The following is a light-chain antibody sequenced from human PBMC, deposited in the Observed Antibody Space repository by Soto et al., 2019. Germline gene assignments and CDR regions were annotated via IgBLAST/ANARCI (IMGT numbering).Light chain of an antibody. V-gene: IGKV1-5*01. CDR2: DAS. J-gene: IGKJ1*01. CDR3: QQQGT. CDR1: QSISSW. Sequence: DTQITQSPSTLSASVGDRVTITCRASQSISSWLAWYQQKPGKAPKLLIYDASSLESGVPSRFSGSGSGTEFTLTISSLQPDDFATYCCQQQGTFGQGTKVDIK.